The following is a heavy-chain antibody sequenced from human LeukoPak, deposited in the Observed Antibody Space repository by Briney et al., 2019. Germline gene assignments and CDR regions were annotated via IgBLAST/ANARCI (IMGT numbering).Heavy chain of an antibody. CDR2: ISYDGSNK. J-gene: IGHJ4*02. V-gene: IGHV3-30*18. CDR1: GFTFSSYG. CDR3: AKDQGALNFDY. D-gene: IGHD3-16*01. Sequence: GGSLRLSCAASGFTFSSYGMHWVRQAPGKGLEWVAVISYDGSNKYYADSVKGRLTISRDNSKNTLYLQMNSLRAEDTAVYYCAKDQGALNFDYWGQGTLVTVSS.